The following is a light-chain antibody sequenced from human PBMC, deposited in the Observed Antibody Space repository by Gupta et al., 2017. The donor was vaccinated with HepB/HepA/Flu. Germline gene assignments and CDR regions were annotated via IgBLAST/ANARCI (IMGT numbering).Light chain of an antibody. Sequence: DIQMTQSPSSLSASVGDRVTITCRASQSISSYLNWYQQKPGKAPKLLIYAASSLQSGVPSRFSGSGSGTDFTLTISRLQPEDFATYYCQHSYSTLWTFGQGTKVEIK. CDR2: AAS. CDR3: QHSYSTLWT. V-gene: IGKV1-39*01. J-gene: IGKJ1*01. CDR1: QSISSY.